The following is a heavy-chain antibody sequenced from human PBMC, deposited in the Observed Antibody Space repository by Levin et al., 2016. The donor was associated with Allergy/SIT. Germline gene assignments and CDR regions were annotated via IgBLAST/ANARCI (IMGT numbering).Heavy chain of an antibody. V-gene: IGHV4-34*01. CDR2: INHSGST. D-gene: IGHD3-22*01. CDR1: GGSFSGYY. CDR3: ARGQGFSSGYYYGYYYYGMDV. Sequence: SETLSLTCAVYGGSFSGYYWSWIRQPPGKGLEWIGEINHSGSTNYNPSLKSRVTISVDTSKNQFSLKLSSVTAADTAVYYCARGQGFSSGYYYGYYYYGMDVWGQGTTVTVSS. J-gene: IGHJ6*02.